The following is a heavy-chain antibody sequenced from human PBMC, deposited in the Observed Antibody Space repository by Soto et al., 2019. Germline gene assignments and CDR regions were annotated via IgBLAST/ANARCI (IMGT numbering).Heavy chain of an antibody. CDR1: GYTFISYD. V-gene: IGHV1-8*01. CDR2: MNPNSGNT. J-gene: IGHJ6*02. CDR3: ARVSPHTIFGVSHYYYYGMDV. Sequence: ASVKVSCKASGYTFISYDINWVRQATGQGLEWMGWMNPNSGNTGYAQKFQGRVTMTRNTSISTAYMELSSLRSEDTAVYYCARVSPHTIFGVSHYYYYGMDVWGQGTTVTVSS. D-gene: IGHD3-3*01.